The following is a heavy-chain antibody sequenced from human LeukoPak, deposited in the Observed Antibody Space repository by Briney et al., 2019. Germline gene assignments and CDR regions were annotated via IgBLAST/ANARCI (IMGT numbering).Heavy chain of an antibody. D-gene: IGHD5/OR15-5a*01. V-gene: IGHV4-34*01. CDR2: INHSGST. CDR3: ARANRVSLYYFDY. Sequence: SETLSLTCTVSGGSISSYYWSWIRQPPGKGLEWIGEINHSGSTNYNPSLKSRVTISVDTSKNQFSLKLSSVTAADTAVYYCARANRVSLYYFDYWGQGTLVTVSS. J-gene: IGHJ4*02. CDR1: GGSISSYY.